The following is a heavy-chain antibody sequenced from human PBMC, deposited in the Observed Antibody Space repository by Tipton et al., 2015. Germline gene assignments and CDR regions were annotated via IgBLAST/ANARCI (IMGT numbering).Heavy chain of an antibody. J-gene: IGHJ4*02. Sequence: SLRLSCAASGFTVSRRYMSWVRQAPGKGLEWVSIIHSGGGTHYADSVQGRFTMSRDTSKNTLYLQMNSLRADDTAVYYCARDSSYGATDFDYWDQGTLVTVSS. CDR1: GFTVSRRY. CDR2: IHSGGGT. D-gene: IGHD5-12*01. CDR3: ARDSSYGATDFDY. V-gene: IGHV3-53*01.